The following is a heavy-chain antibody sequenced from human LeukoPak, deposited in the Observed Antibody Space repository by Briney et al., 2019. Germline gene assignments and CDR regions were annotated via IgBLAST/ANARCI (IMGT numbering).Heavy chain of an antibody. D-gene: IGHD1-26*01. CDR2: ISSSGSTI. V-gene: IGHV3-48*04. CDR3: ARGAGSYKTFNFDY. CDR1: GFTFSSYW. Sequence: GGSLRLSCAASGFTFSSYWMSWVRQAPGKGLEWVSYISSSGSTIYYADSVKGRFTISRDNAKNSLYLQMNSLRAEDTAVYYCARGAGSYKTFNFDYWGQGTLVTVSS. J-gene: IGHJ4*02.